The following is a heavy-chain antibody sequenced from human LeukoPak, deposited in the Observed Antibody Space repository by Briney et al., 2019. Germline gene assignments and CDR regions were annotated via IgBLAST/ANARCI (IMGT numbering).Heavy chain of an antibody. V-gene: IGHV1-46*01. CDR2: INPSGGST. J-gene: IGHJ4*02. CDR1: GYTFTSYY. CDR3: ARGMFVGSTSCYCVAY. D-gene: IGHD2-2*01. Sequence: ASVKVSCKASGYTFTSYYMHWVRQAPGQGLEWMGIINPSGGSTSYAQKFQGRVTMTRDTSISTAYMELSRLRSDDTAVYYCARGMFVGSTSCYCVAYWGQGTLVTVSS.